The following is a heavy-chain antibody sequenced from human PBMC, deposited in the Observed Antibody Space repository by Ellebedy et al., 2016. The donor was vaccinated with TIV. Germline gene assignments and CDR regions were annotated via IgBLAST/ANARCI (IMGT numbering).Heavy chain of an antibody. CDR3: ARVVWQQPVSYAFDI. D-gene: IGHD6-13*01. Sequence: MPSETLSLTCAVYGGSFSGYYWSWIRQPPGKGLEWIGYISYSGSINYNPSLKSRVTILVDTSKNQFSLRLSSVTAADTAVYYCARVVWQQPVSYAFDIWGQGTMVTVSS. CDR1: GGSFSGYY. CDR2: ISYSGSI. J-gene: IGHJ3*02. V-gene: IGHV4-59*01.